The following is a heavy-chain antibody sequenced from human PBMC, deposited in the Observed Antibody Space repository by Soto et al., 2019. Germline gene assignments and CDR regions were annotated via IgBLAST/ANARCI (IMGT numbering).Heavy chain of an antibody. J-gene: IGHJ4*02. Sequence: PSETLSLTCFVSGYSITAGGYYWSWIRHHPGKGLEWIGSFYSSGSIIYNPSLRSRVTISVDTSKNQFSLKLSSVTAADTAVYYCAREKGGDVHDYWGQGTLVTVSS. CDR3: AREKGGDVHDY. CDR2: FYSSGSI. CDR1: GYSITAGGYY. V-gene: IGHV4-39*07. D-gene: IGHD3-10*02.